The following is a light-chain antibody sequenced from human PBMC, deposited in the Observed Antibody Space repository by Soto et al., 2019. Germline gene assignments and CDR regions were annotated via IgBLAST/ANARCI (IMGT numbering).Light chain of an antibody. V-gene: IGLV2-14*01. CDR3: YSYTSSSTWV. CDR1: SSDVGGYNY. Sequence: QSALTQPPSASGSPGQSVTISCTGTSSDVGGYNYVSWYQHHPGKAPKLMIYEVSNRPSGVSNRFSGSKSDNTASLTISGLQPEDEADYYCYSYTSSSTWVFGGGTKLTVL. CDR2: EVS. J-gene: IGLJ3*02.